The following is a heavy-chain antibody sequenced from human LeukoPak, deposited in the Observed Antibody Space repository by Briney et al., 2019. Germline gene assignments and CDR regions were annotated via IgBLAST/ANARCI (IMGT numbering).Heavy chain of an antibody. V-gene: IGHV4-34*01. CDR3: ARLRRSCSSTSCPYYFDY. D-gene: IGHD2-2*01. J-gene: IGHJ4*02. CDR1: GGSFSGYY. Sequence: PSETLSLTCAVYGGSFSGYYWSWIRQPPGKGLEWIGEINHSGSTNYNPSLKSRVTISVDTSKNQFSLKLSSVTAADTAVYYCARLRRSCSSTSCPYYFDYWGQGTLVTASS. CDR2: INHSGST.